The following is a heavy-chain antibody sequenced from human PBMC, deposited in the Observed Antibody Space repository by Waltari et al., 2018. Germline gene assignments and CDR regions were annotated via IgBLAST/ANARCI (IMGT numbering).Heavy chain of an antibody. CDR2: FDPEDGET. CDR3: ATVVRGYCSGGSFFAFDI. D-gene: IGHD2-15*01. J-gene: IGHJ3*02. CDR1: GYTLTELS. Sequence: QVQLVQSGAEVKKPGASVKVSCKVSGYTLTELSMHWVRQAPGKGLEWMGGFDPEDGETIYAQKFQGRVTMTEDTSTDTAYMELSSLRSEDTAVYYCATVVRGYCSGGSFFAFDIWGQGTMVTVSS. V-gene: IGHV1-24*01.